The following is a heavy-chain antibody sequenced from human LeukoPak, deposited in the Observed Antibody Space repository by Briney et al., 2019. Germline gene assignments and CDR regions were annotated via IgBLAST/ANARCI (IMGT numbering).Heavy chain of an antibody. Sequence: ASVKVSCKASGYTFTSYYMHWVRQAPGQGLEWMGIINPSGGSTSYAQKFQGRVTMTRDTSTSTVYMELSSLRSEDTAVYYCARDLCITGTTYYGMDVWGQGTTVTVSS. CDR3: ARDLCITGTTYYGMDV. CDR1: GYTFTSYY. D-gene: IGHD1-7*01. V-gene: IGHV1-46*01. J-gene: IGHJ6*02. CDR2: INPSGGST.